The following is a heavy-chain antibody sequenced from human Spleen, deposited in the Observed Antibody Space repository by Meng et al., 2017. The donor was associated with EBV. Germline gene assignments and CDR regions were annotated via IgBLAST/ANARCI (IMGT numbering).Heavy chain of an antibody. CDR1: CFSLITDGVA. J-gene: IGHJ4*02. D-gene: IGHD5-18*01. CDR2: IYWDDDK. CDR3: AHKLGIRGEYFDY. V-gene: IGHV2-5*02. Sequence: HIALNESCSSVIKPPQNVPPTCTLSCFSLITDGVACGWIRQAPGKALEWLALIYWDDDKRYSPFLKSRLTITKDTSKNQVVLTMTNIDPVDTATYYCAHKLGIRGEYFDYWGQGTLFTVSS.